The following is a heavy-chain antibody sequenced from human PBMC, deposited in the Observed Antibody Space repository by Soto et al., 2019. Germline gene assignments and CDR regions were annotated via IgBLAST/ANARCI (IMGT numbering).Heavy chain of an antibody. CDR1: GSSISNYY. D-gene: IGHD1-1*01. V-gene: IGHV4-4*07. J-gene: IGHJ4*02. Sequence: PXETLSLTCTVAGSSISNYYWSWIRQPAGKGLECLGRIYASGTTTYNPSLRSRVTMSVDTSKNQFSLNLNSVTAADTAVYYCARESRSELGTVEYWGQGSLVTVSS. CDR3: ARESRSELGTVEY. CDR2: IYASGTT.